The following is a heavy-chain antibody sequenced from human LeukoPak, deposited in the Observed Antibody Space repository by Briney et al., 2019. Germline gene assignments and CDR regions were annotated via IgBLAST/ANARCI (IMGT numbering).Heavy chain of an antibody. CDR3: VRDLSQYSYGTFDY. Sequence: ASETLSLTCTVSGGSISSGSYYWSWIRQPAGKGLEWIGRIYSSGTTNYNPSLKSRVTISVDTSKNQFSLNLNSVTAADTAVYYCVRDLSQYSYGTFDYWGQGTLVTVSS. CDR1: GGSISSGSYY. CDR2: IYSSGTT. J-gene: IGHJ4*02. D-gene: IGHD5-18*01. V-gene: IGHV4-61*02.